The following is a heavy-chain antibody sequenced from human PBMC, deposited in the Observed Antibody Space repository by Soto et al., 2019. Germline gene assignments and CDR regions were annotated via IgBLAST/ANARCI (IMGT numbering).Heavy chain of an antibody. Sequence: QVQLVESGGGVVQPGRSLRLSCAASGFTFSRHPMHWVRQTPGQGLEWVAMISSDGSNTYYADSVKGRFTISRDNSMNTLYVQMNSLRDGDTAVYYCARALGGWGYAFDYWGQGTLVTVSS. D-gene: IGHD5-12*01. V-gene: IGHV3-30-3*01. CDR2: ISSDGSNT. J-gene: IGHJ4*02. CDR3: ARALGGWGYAFDY. CDR1: GFTFSRHP.